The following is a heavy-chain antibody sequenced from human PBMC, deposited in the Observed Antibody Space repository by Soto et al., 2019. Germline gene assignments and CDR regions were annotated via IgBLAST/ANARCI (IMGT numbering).Heavy chain of an antibody. CDR1: ARSISSGNNY. CDR3: ARFGFGECNRRRCYSPFAY. D-gene: IGHD2-15*01. J-gene: IGHJ4*02. V-gene: IGHV4-30-4*01. CDR2: IYYSGST. Sequence: SETLSLTCTVSARSISSGNNYWSRIRQPPGKGLEWIGYIYYSGSTYYNPSLRSRVTISVDTSKNQFSLKLSSVTAADTAVYYCARFGFGECNRRRCYSPFAYWGQGTLVTVS.